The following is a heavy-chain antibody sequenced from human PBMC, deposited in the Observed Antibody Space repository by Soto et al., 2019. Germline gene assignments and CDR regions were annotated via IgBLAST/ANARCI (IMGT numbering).Heavy chain of an antibody. D-gene: IGHD5-18*01. J-gene: IGHJ5*02. V-gene: IGHV3-74*01. CDR1: GFTFSSYW. Sequence: EVQLVESGGGLVQPGGSLRLSCAASGFTFSSYWMHWVRQAPGKGLVWVSRINSDGSSTSYADSVKGRFTISRDNAKNTLYLQMNSLSAADTAVYYCARAPWIQRRNWFDPWGQGTLVTVSS. CDR3: ARAPWIQRRNWFDP. CDR2: INSDGSST.